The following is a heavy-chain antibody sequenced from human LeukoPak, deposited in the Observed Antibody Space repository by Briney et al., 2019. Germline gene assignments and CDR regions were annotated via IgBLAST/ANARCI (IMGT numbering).Heavy chain of an antibody. CDR2: IYYSGST. V-gene: IGHV4-61*05. CDR1: GGSIRSSYYY. CDR3: ARKVGSSWPRQTPRWFDY. Sequence: KPSETLSLTCTVSGGSIRSSYYYWGWIRQPPGKGLEWIGYIYYSGSTNYNPSLKSRVTISVDTSKNQFSLKLSSVTAADTAVYYCARKVGSSWPRQTPRWFDYWGQGTLVTVSS. D-gene: IGHD6-13*01. J-gene: IGHJ4*02.